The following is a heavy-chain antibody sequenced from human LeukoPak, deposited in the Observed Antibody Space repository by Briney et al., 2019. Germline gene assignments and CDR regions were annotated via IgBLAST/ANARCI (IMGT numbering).Heavy chain of an antibody. CDR2: ISSSGSTI. CDR1: GFTFSSYG. Sequence: GRSLRLSCAASGFTFSSYGMHWVRQAPGKGLEWVSYISSSGSTIYYADSVKGRFTISRDNAKNSLYLQMNSLRAEDTAVYYCARDLIAAAFDYWGQGTLVTVSS. J-gene: IGHJ4*02. V-gene: IGHV3-48*04. D-gene: IGHD6-13*01. CDR3: ARDLIAAAFDY.